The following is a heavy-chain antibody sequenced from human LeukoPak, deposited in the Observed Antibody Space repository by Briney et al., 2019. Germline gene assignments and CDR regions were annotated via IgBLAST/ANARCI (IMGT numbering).Heavy chain of an antibody. CDR3: ARVAVTTI. Sequence: GGSLRLSCEASGFTFGSFAMSWVRQAPGKGLEWVSVIYSGGSTYYADSVKGRFTISRDNSKNTLYLQMNSLRAEDTAVYYCARVAVTTIWGQGTLVTVSS. CDR1: GFTFGSFA. D-gene: IGHD4-17*01. J-gene: IGHJ4*02. CDR2: IYSGGST. V-gene: IGHV3-66*01.